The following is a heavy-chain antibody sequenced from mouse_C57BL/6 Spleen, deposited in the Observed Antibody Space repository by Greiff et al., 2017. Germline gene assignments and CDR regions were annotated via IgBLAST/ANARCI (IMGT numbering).Heavy chain of an antibody. D-gene: IGHD2-14*01. CDR1: GYTFTSYW. J-gene: IGHJ2*01. CDR3: ASCLGTGKDFDY. CDR2: IDPNSGGT. V-gene: IGHV1-72*01. Sequence: QVQLQQPGAELVKPGASVKLSCKASGYTFTSYWMHWVKQRPGRGLEWIGGIDPNSGGTKYNQKFKRKATLTVDNPSSTAYMQLSSLTSEGSAFYYCASCLGTGKDFDYWGQGTILTVSS.